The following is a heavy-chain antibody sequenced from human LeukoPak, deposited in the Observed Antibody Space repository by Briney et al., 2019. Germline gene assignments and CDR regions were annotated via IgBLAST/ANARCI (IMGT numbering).Heavy chain of an antibody. J-gene: IGHJ5*02. CDR1: GYSFASYW. CDR3: ARRDSYYYDSSGYLNWFDP. Sequence: GESLKISCQGSGYSFASYWIGWVRQMPGKGLEWMGIIYPGDSDTRYSPSFQGQVTISADKSISTAYLQWSSLKASDTAMYYCARRDSYYYDSSGYLNWFDPWGQGTLVTVSS. D-gene: IGHD3-22*01. CDR2: IYPGDSDT. V-gene: IGHV5-51*01.